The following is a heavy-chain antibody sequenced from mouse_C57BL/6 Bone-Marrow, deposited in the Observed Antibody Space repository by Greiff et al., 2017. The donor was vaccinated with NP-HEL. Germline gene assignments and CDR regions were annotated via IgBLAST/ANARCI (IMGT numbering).Heavy chain of an antibody. V-gene: IGHV3-6*01. Sequence: ESGPGLVKPSQSLSLTCSVTGYSIISGYYWNWIRQFPGNKLEWMAYISYDGSNNYNPSLKNRISFTRDISKNQFFLKLTSVTTEDTATYYCARDGGYYGSPFAYWGQGTLVTVSA. CDR3: ARDGGYYGSPFAY. D-gene: IGHD1-1*01. CDR2: ISYDGSN. J-gene: IGHJ3*01. CDR1: GYSIISGYY.